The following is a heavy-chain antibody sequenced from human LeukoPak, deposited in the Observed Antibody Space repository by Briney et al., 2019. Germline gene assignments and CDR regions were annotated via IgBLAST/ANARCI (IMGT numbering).Heavy chain of an antibody. V-gene: IGHV3-48*04. J-gene: IGHJ4*02. D-gene: IGHD4-17*01. CDR1: GFSFSSYS. CDR3: ARTVSY. Sequence: GGSLRLSCVASGFSFSSYSMNWIRQAPGKGLEWVSYISNSSTATQYADSAKGRFTISRDNAKNSLYLQMNSLRVEDTAVYYCARTVSYWGQGTLVTVSS. CDR2: ISNSSTAT.